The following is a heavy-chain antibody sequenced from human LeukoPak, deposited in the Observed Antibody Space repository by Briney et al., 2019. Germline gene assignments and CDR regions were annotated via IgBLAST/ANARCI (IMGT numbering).Heavy chain of an antibody. CDR3: ARDPFAYSSGGQGAFDI. Sequence: ASVKVSCKASGYIFNSYGISWVRQAPGQGLEWMGWIGAFNGNTHCAQKLQGRVTMTTDTSTRTAYMELRSLRSDDTAVYYCARDPFAYSSGGQGAFDIWGQGTMVTVSS. D-gene: IGHD3-22*01. CDR2: IGAFNGNT. V-gene: IGHV1-18*01. CDR1: GYIFNSYG. J-gene: IGHJ3*02.